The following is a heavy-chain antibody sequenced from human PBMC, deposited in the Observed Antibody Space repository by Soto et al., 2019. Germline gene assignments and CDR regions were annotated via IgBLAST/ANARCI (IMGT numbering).Heavy chain of an antibody. CDR2: IWYDGSNK. D-gene: IGHD3-10*01. V-gene: IGHV3-33*01. J-gene: IGHJ4*02. CDR1: GFTFSSYG. CDR3: ARGRFGVTGEYYFDY. Sequence: QVQLVESGGGVVQPGRSLRLSCAASGFTFSSYGMHWVRQAPGKGLEWVAVIWYDGSNKYYADSVKGRFTISRDNSKNAPYLEMNSLTAEDTAVYYCARGRFGVTGEYYFDYWGQGNLVTVA.